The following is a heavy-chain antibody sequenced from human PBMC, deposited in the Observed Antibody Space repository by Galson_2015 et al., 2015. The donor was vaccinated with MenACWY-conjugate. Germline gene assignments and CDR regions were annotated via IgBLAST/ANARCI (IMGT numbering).Heavy chain of an antibody. J-gene: IGHJ4*02. CDR1: GGSINNHNW. Sequence: SETLSLTCTVSGGSINNHNWWSWVRQPPGKGLEWIGDIYHSGTTNYNSSLRSRVTMSVDTSKNQFSLRLNSVTAADTAIYYCARLLTKYNYGDQTDYWGQGTLVSVSS. CDR2: IYHSGTT. V-gene: IGHV4-4*02. CDR3: ARLLTKYNYGDQTDY. D-gene: IGHD5-18*01.